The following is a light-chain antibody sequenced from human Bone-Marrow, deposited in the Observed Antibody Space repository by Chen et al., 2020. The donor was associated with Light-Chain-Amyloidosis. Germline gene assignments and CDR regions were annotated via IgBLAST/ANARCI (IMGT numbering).Light chain of an antibody. J-gene: IGLJ2*01. CDR1: DLPTKY. CDR2: RDT. Sequence: YELTQPPAVSVSTGQTARITCSGDDLPTKYAYWYQQKPGQAPVLVIHRDTERPSGISERFSGSSSGTTATLTISGVQAEDEADYHCQSADSSGTYEVIFGGGTKLTVL. V-gene: IGLV3-25*03. CDR3: QSADSSGTYEVI.